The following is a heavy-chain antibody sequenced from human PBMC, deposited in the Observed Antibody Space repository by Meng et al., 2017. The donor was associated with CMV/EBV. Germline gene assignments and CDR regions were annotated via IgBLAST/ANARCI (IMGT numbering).Heavy chain of an antibody. CDR1: GFVFSRYG. D-gene: IGHD3-16*01. V-gene: IGHV3-30*02. J-gene: IGHJ4*02. CDR3: ARDWGGTSFKHLPHNDY. CDR2: IRNDGSNK. Sequence: GESLKISCAASGFVFSRYGMHWVRQAPGNGLEWVAFIRNDGSNKYYADSVKGRFTISRDDSKNTLYLQMNSLRAEDTAVYYCARDWGGTSFKHLPHNDYWGQGTLVTVSS.